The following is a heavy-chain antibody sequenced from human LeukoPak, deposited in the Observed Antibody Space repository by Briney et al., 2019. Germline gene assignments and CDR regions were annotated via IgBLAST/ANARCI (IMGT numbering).Heavy chain of an antibody. Sequence: GGSLRLSCAASGFTFSSYWMGWVRQAPGKGLEWVANIKQDGSEKYYVDSVKGRFTISRDNAKNSLYLQMNSLRAEDTAVYYCARGPEGYYDYVWGSYRLFDYWGQGALVTVSS. CDR2: IKQDGSEK. V-gene: IGHV3-7*01. J-gene: IGHJ4*02. CDR3: ARGPEGYYDYVWGSYRLFDY. CDR1: GFTFSSYW. D-gene: IGHD3-16*02.